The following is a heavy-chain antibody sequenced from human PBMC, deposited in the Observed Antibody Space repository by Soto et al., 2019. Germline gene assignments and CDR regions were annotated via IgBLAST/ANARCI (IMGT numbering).Heavy chain of an antibody. V-gene: IGHV3-23*01. D-gene: IGHD6-13*01. J-gene: IGHJ6*02. CDR3: ATPLPSPLLAAAYGMDV. Sequence: GGSLRLSCAASGFTFSSYAMSWVRQAPGKGLEWVSAISGSGGSTYYADSVKGRFTISRDNSKNTMYLQMNSLRAEDTAVYYCATPLPSPLLAAAYGMDVWGQGTTVTVSS. CDR1: GFTFSSYA. CDR2: ISGSGGST.